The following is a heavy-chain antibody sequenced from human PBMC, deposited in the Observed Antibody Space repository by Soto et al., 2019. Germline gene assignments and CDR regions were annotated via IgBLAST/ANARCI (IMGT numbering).Heavy chain of an antibody. CDR1: GFTVSSNY. CDR3: ARGTYEVLTGYHFDY. Sequence: GGGLIQPGGSLRLSCAASGFTVSSNYMSWVRQAPGKGLEWVSVIYSGGRTDYADSVMGRFTISRDNSKNTLYLQMNSLKTEDTAVYYCARGTYEVLTGYHFDYWGQGTLVTVSS. V-gene: IGHV3-53*01. CDR2: IYSGGRT. D-gene: IGHD3-9*01. J-gene: IGHJ4*02.